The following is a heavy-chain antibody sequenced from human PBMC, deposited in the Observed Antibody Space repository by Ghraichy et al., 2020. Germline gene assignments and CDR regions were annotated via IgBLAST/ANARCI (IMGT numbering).Heavy chain of an antibody. CDR3: AKDRVGDYLHYFDF. D-gene: IGHD4-17*01. V-gene: IGHV3-23*01. CDR1: GFTFRSYA. J-gene: IGHJ4*02. Sequence: GGSLRLSCAASGFTFRSYAMSWVRQAPGKGLEWVSAISGSGGSTYYADSVKGRFTISRDNSKNTLYLQMNSLRAEDTAVYYCAKDRVGDYLHYFDFWGQGTLVTVSS. CDR2: ISGSGGST.